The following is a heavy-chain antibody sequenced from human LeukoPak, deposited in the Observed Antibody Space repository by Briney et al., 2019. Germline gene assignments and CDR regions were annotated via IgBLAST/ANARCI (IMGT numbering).Heavy chain of an antibody. D-gene: IGHD6-13*01. CDR3: ARAAAAGIIGYYMDV. CDR2: ISSSSSTI. Sequence: PGGSLRLSCAASGFTFSSYSMNWVRQAPGKGLEWVSYISSSSSTIYYADSVKGRFTISRDNAKNSLYLQMNSLRAEDTAVYYCARAAAAGIIGYYMDVWGKGTTVTVSS. V-gene: IGHV3-48*01. J-gene: IGHJ6*03. CDR1: GFTFSSYS.